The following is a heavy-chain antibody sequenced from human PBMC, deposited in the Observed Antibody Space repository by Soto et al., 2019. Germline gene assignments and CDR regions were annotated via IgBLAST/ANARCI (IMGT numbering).Heavy chain of an antibody. D-gene: IGHD2-2*01. V-gene: IGHV1-46*03. CDR3: ARVMRDCSSTSCYGRYFDY. J-gene: IGHJ4*02. CDR2: INPSGGRT. CDR1: GYTFTSYY. Sequence: QVQLVQSGAEVKKPGASVKVSCKASGYTFTSYYMHWVRQAPGQGLEWMGIINPSGGRTSYAQKCQGRVTMTRDTSTSTVYMELSSLRSEDTAVYYCARVMRDCSSTSCYGRYFDYWGQGTLVTVSS.